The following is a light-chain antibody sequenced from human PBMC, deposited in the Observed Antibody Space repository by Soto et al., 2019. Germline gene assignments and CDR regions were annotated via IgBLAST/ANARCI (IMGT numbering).Light chain of an antibody. Sequence: DIQMTQSPSSLSASVGDRVTITCRASQSISSYLNWYQQKPGKAPKLLIYEASSLESGVPSRFSGSGSGTEFTLTISSLQPGHFATYYCQHYNTYPWTFGQGTKVDI. CDR1: QSISSY. J-gene: IGKJ1*01. V-gene: IGKV1-5*03. CDR2: EAS. CDR3: QHYNTYPWT.